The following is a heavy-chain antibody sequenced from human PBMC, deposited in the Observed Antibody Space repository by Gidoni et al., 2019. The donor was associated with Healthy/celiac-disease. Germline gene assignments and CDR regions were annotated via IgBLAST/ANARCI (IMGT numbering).Heavy chain of an antibody. CDR1: GFTFDDYA. J-gene: IGHJ2*01. V-gene: IGHV3-9*01. CDR2: ISGYSGSI. Sequence: GFTFDDYAMHWVRQAPGKGLEWVPGISGYSGSIGYADSVKGRFTISRDNAKNSLYLQMNSLRAEDTALYYCAKDKDGYNYWYFDLWGRGTLVTVSA. D-gene: IGHD5-12*01. CDR3: AKDKDGYNYWYFDL.